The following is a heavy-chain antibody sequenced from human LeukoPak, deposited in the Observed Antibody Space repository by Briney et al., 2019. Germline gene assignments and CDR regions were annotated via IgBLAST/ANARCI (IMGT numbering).Heavy chain of an antibody. V-gene: IGHV3-23*01. CDR2: ISGSGGST. Sequence: GGSLRLSCAASGFTFSSYAITWIRQAPGKGLEWVSAISGSGGSTYYADSVKGRFTISRDNSKNTLYLQMNSLRAEDTAVYYCAKVGYCSGGSCYRSFDYWGQGTLVTVSS. CDR1: GFTFSSYA. J-gene: IGHJ4*02. CDR3: AKVGYCSGGSCYRSFDY. D-gene: IGHD2-15*01.